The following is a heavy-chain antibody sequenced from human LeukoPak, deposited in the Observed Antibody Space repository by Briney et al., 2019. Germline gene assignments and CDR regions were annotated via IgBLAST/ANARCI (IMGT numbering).Heavy chain of an antibody. CDR2: ISVYNGNT. D-gene: IGHD2-15*01. V-gene: IGHV1-18*01. Sequence: ASVKVSCKASGYTFTNYGITWVRQAPGQGHEWMGWISVYNGNTNYAQKLQGRVTMTTDTSTSRAYMNLRSLRSDDTAVYYCAREDCSGGSCYSLSLTPVFHVFDIWGQGTMVTVSS. CDR1: GYTFTNYG. J-gene: IGHJ3*02. CDR3: AREDCSGGSCYSLSLTPVFHVFDI.